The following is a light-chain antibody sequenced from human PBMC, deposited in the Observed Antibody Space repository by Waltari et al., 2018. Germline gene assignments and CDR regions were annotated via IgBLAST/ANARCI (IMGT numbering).Light chain of an antibody. J-gene: IGLJ3*02. CDR3: CSYADSRTWV. Sequence: QSALTQPASVSGSPGQSITISCTGTSSDVGRYDLVSWYQQHPDKAPKLLVLEDSKWPSGVSNRFSGSKSGNTASLTISGLQAEDEADYYCCSYADSRTWVFGGGTKLTVL. CDR2: EDS. V-gene: IGLV2-23*01. CDR1: SSDVGRYDL.